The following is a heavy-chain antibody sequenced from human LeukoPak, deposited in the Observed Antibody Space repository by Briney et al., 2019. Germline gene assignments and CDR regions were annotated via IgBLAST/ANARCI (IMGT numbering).Heavy chain of an antibody. CDR3: ARLYGGSFDY. D-gene: IGHD4-23*01. V-gene: IGHV4-59*01. J-gene: IGHJ4*02. Sequence: SETLSLTCTVSGGSISSYYWSWIRQPPGKGLEWIGYIYYSGSTNYNPSLKSRVTISVDTSKNQFSLKLSSVTAADTAVYYCARLYGGSFDYWGQGTLVTVSS. CDR2: IYYSGST. CDR1: GGSISSYY.